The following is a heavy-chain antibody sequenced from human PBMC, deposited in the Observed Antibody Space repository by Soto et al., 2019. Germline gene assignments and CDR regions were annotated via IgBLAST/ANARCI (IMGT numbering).Heavy chain of an antibody. D-gene: IGHD6-19*01. CDR3: ARVKGSGWLNWFDP. CDR2: ISAYNGNT. J-gene: IGHJ5*02. Sequence: ASVKVSCKASGYTFNSYGISWVRQAPGQGLEWMGWISAYNGNTNYAQKLQGRVTMTTDTSTSTAYMELRSLRSDDTAVYYCARVKGSGWLNWFDPWGQGTPVTVAS. CDR1: GYTFNSYG. V-gene: IGHV1-18*01.